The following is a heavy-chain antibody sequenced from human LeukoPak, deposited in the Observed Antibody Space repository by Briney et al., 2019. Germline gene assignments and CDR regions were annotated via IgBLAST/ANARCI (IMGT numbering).Heavy chain of an antibody. V-gene: IGHV4-4*07. CDR3: ARVRPTALAAAGPVDY. CDR1: GGSISSYY. J-gene: IGHJ4*02. D-gene: IGHD6-13*01. CDR2: IYTSGST. Sequence: SETLSLTCTVSGGSISSYYWSWIRQPAGKGLEWIGRIYTSGSTNYNPSLKSRVTMSVDTSKNQFSLKLSSVTAADTAVYYCARVRPTALAAAGPVDYWGQGTLVTVSS.